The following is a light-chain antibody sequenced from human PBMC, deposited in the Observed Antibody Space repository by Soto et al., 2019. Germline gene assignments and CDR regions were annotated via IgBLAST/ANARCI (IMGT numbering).Light chain of an antibody. CDR3: SSYTSSSTQV. CDR2: DVS. V-gene: IGLV2-14*03. J-gene: IGLJ1*01. CDR1: SSDVGGYNF. Sequence: QSVLTQPASVSGSPGQSITISCTGTSSDVGGYNFVSWYQCHPGKAPKLMIYDVSNRPSGASTRSSGSKSGNTASLTISGLQAEDEADYYCSSYTSSSTQVFGTGTKVTVL.